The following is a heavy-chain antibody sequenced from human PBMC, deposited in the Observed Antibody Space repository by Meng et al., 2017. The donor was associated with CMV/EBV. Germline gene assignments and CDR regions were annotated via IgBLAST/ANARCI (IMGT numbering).Heavy chain of an antibody. CDR3: AKDNGGSYLLGFDY. CDR1: GFTFSSYG. Sequence: LSLTCAASGFTFSSYGMHWVRQAPGKGLEWVAVIWYDGSNKYYADSVKGRFTISRDNSKNTLYLQMNSLRAEDTAVYYCAKDNGGSYLLGFDYWGQGTLVTVSS. V-gene: IGHV3-33*06. D-gene: IGHD1-26*01. J-gene: IGHJ4*02. CDR2: IWYDGSNK.